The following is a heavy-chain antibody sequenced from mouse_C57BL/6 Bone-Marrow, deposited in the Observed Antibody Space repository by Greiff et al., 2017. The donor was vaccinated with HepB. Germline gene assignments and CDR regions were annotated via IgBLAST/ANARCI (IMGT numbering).Heavy chain of an antibody. Sequence: VQLQQSGPGLVQPSQSLSITCTVSGFSLTSYGVHWVRQSPGKGLEWLGVIWRGGSTDYNAAFMSRLSITKDNSKSQVFFKMNSLQADDTAIYYCAKNILYDYDDGCYAMDYWGQGTSVTVSS. CDR3: AKNILYDYDDGCYAMDY. CDR2: IWRGGST. J-gene: IGHJ4*01. D-gene: IGHD2-4*01. CDR1: GFSLTSYG. V-gene: IGHV2-5*01.